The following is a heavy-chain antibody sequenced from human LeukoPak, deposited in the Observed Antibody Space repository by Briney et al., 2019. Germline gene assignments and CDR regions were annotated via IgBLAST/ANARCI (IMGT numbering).Heavy chain of an antibody. CDR2: ISYDGSNK. J-gene: IGHJ4*02. CDR3: AKPYYHGSGGGHFDY. D-gene: IGHD3-10*01. CDR1: GFTFSSYG. V-gene: IGHV3-30*18. Sequence: GGSLRLSCAAFGFTFSSYGMHWVRQAPGKGLEWVAVISYDGSNKYYADSVKGRFTISRDNSKNTLYLQMNSLRAEDTAVYYCAKPYYHGSGGGHFDYWGQGTLVTVSS.